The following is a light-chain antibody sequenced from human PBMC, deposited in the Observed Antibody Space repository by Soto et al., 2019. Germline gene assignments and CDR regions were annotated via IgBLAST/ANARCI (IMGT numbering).Light chain of an antibody. CDR1: QGISSW. Sequence: DIQMTQSPSSVSVSVGDRVTITCRASQGISSWLAWYQQKPGKAPKLLIYGVSSLQSGVPTRFSGSGSGTDFTLTISSLQPEDFATYFCQQVHSFPITFGQGTRLEIK. J-gene: IGKJ5*01. CDR2: GVS. V-gene: IGKV1-12*01. CDR3: QQVHSFPIT.